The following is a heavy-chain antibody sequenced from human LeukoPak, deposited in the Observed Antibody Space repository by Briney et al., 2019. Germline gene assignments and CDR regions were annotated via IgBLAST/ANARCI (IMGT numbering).Heavy chain of an antibody. CDR3: ATGLLWFGELLKRRKNAFDI. J-gene: IGHJ3*02. CDR1: GYTLTELS. D-gene: IGHD3-10*01. Sequence: ASVKVSCKVSGYTLTELSMHWARQAPGKGLEWMGGFDPEDGETIYAQKFQGRVTMTEDTSTDTAYMELSSLRSEDTAVYYCATGLLWFGELLKRRKNAFDIWGQGTMVTVSS. CDR2: FDPEDGET. V-gene: IGHV1-24*01.